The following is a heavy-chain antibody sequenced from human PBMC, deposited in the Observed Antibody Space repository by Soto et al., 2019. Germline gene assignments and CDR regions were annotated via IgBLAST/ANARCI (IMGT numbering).Heavy chain of an antibody. D-gene: IGHD3-3*01. CDR3: AKSAPEYYDFWSGYYTGYYYYYGTDV. Sequence: GASVKVSCKASGYTFTGYYMHWVRQAPGQGLEWMGWINPNSGGTNYAQKFQGRVTMTRDTSISTAYMELSRLRSDDTAVYYCAKSAPEYYDFWSGYYTGYYYYYGTDVWGQGTTVTVSS. J-gene: IGHJ6*02. V-gene: IGHV1-2*02. CDR2: INPNSGGT. CDR1: GYTFTGYY.